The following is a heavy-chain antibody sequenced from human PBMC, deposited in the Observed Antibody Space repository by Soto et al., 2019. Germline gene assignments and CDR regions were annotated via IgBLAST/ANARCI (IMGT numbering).Heavy chain of an antibody. V-gene: IGHV4-4*07. J-gene: IGHJ4*02. CDR2: IYPGGST. CDR1: GDSISDYY. CDR3: ARSHYTYGLLIDY. D-gene: IGHD2-8*01. Sequence: SETLSLTCTVSGDSISDYYWSWIRQPAGKGLEWIGRIYPGGSTNYNPSLKSRVTMSVDTSKNQFSLKLSSVTAADTAVYYCARSHYTYGLLIDYWGPGTLVTVS.